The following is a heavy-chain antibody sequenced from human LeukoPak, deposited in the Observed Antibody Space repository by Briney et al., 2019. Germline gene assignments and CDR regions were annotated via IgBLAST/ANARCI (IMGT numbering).Heavy chain of an antibody. V-gene: IGHV3-30*03. D-gene: IGHD3-3*01. CDR1: EFTFSRHG. CDR2: ISNDGSRK. CDR3: ARDRAWNYFDY. J-gene: IGHJ4*02. Sequence: GRSLRLSCAPSEFTFSRHGMHWVRQAPGKGLEWVAIISNDGSRKYYAHSVEGRFTISRDNSKNTLYLQMDSLRAEDTAVYYCARDRAWNYFDYWGQGTLVTVSP.